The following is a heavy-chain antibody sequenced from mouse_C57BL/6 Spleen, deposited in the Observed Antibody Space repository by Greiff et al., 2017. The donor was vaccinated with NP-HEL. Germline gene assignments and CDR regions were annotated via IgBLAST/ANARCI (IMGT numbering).Heavy chain of an antibody. D-gene: IGHD1-1*01. V-gene: IGHV14-4*01. CDR3: TTTDPNYVVAY. CDR2: IDPENGDT. CDR1: GFNIKDDY. Sequence: VQLQQSGAELVRPGASVKLSCTASGFNIKDDYMHWVKQRPEQGLEWIGWIDPENGDTEYASKFQGKATITADTSSNTAYLQLSSLTSEDTAVYYCTTTDPNYVVAYWGQGTTLTVSS. J-gene: IGHJ2*01.